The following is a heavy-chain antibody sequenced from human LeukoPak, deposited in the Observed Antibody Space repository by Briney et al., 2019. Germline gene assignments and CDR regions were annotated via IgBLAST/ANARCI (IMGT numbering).Heavy chain of an antibody. J-gene: IGHJ4*02. D-gene: IGHD5-12*01. V-gene: IGHV3-53*01. CDR2: IYSGGST. CDR3: ARGAYSGYDFDY. Sequence: GGSLRLSCAASGFIVSSNYMNWVRQAPGKGLEWVSVIYSGGSTDYADSVKGRFTISRDNSKNTLYLQMNSLRVEDTAMYYCARGAYSGYDFDYWGRGTLVTVSS. CDR1: GFIVSSNY.